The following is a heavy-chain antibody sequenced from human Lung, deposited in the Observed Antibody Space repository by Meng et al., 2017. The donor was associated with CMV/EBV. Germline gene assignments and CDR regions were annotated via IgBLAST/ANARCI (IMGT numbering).Heavy chain of an antibody. Sequence: VLLQEWGPGLVKPSQTLSLTCTVSGGSIGSGGYYWSWIRQHPGKGLEWIGYIYYTGSTFYNPSLKSRVTISVDTSKNQFSLKLIPATAADTAVYYCAREAGRDGYATPKFDYWGQGTLVTVSS. V-gene: IGHV4-31*03. CDR1: GGSIGSGGYY. J-gene: IGHJ4*02. CDR2: IYYTGST. CDR3: AREAGRDGYATPKFDY. D-gene: IGHD5-24*01.